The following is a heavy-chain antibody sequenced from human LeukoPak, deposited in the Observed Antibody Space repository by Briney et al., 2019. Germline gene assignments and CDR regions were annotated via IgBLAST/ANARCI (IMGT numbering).Heavy chain of an antibody. CDR1: GGSISSYY. V-gene: IGHV4-59*08. Sequence: PSETLSLTCTVSGGSISSYYWSWIRQPPGKGLEWIGYIYYSGSTYYNPSLKSRVTISVDTSKNQFSLKLSSVTAADTAVYYCARPLGSSWSYYYFYYMDVWGKGTTVTVSS. D-gene: IGHD6-13*01. J-gene: IGHJ6*03. CDR3: ARPLGSSWSYYYFYYMDV. CDR2: IYYSGST.